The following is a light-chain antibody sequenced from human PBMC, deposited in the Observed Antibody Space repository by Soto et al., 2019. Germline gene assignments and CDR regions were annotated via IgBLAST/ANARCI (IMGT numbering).Light chain of an antibody. V-gene: IGLV3-25*03. Sequence: SYELTQPPSVSVSPGQTARITCSGDALPKQYAYWYQQKPGQAPVLVIYKDSERPSRIPERFSGSSSGTTVTLTISGVQAEDEADYYCQSADSSGTYVVFGGGTKVTVL. CDR1: ALPKQY. J-gene: IGLJ2*01. CDR2: KDS. CDR3: QSADSSGTYVV.